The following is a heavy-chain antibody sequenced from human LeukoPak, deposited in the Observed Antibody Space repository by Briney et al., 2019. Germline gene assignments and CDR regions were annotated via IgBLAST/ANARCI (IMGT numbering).Heavy chain of an antibody. D-gene: IGHD2-2*02. CDR3: AREKVWDIVVVPAAIPAFDI. V-gene: IGHV1-69*13. Sequence: ASVKVSCKASGGTFSSYAISWVRQAPGQGLEWMGGIIPIFGTANYAQKFQGRVTITADESTSTAYMELSSLRSVDTAVYYCAREKVWDIVVVPAAIPAFDIWGQGTMVTVSS. CDR1: GGTFSSYA. CDR2: IIPIFGTA. J-gene: IGHJ3*02.